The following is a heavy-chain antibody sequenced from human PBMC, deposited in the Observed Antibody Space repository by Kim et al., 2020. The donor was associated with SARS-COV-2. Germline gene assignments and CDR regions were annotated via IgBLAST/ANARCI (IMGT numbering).Heavy chain of an antibody. CDR2: GST. J-gene: IGHJ3*02. Sequence: GSTYYAESVRGRFTISRDNSKNTLYLQMNSLRAEDTAVYYCAKDRAFDIWGQGTMVTVSS. V-gene: IGHV3-23*01. CDR3: AKDRAFDI.